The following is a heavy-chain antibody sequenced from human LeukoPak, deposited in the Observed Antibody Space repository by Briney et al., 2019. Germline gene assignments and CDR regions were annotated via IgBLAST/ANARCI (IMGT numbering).Heavy chain of an antibody. Sequence: PSETLSLTCTVSGGSISSGDYYWSWIRQPPGKGLEWIGYIYYSGSTYYNPSLKSRVTISVDTSKNQFSLKLSSVTAADTAVYYCARDRSDCSSTSCYGYYYYYMDVWGKGTTVTVSS. CDR1: GGSISSGDYY. V-gene: IGHV4-30-4*08. J-gene: IGHJ6*03. D-gene: IGHD2-2*01. CDR2: IYYSGST. CDR3: ARDRSDCSSTSCYGYYYYYMDV.